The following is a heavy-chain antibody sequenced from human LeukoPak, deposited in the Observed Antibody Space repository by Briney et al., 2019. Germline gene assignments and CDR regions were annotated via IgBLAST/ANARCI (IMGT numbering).Heavy chain of an antibody. J-gene: IGHJ6*02. Sequence: GGSLRLSCAASGFTFRSYWMHWVRQAPGKGLVWVSRINSDGRSTGYADSVKGRFTISRDNAENTLHLQMNSLRAEDTAVYYCARYNYYYDLDVWGQGTTVTVSS. CDR3: ARYNYYYDLDV. CDR1: GFTFRSYW. CDR2: INSDGRST. V-gene: IGHV3-74*01.